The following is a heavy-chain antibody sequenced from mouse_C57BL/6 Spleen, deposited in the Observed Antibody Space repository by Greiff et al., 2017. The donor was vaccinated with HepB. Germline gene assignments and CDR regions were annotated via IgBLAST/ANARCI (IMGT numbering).Heavy chain of an antibody. CDR1: GYAFSSSW. V-gene: IGHV1-82*01. CDR3: ARAFYDYDPYYAMDY. J-gene: IGHJ4*01. CDR2: IYPGDGDT. D-gene: IGHD2-4*01. Sequence: VQLQQSGPELVKPGASVKISCKASGYAFSSSWMNWVKQRPGKGLEWIGRIYPGDGDTNYNGKFKGKATLTADKSSSTAYMQLSSLTSEDSAVYFGARAFYDYDPYYAMDYWGQGTSVTVSS.